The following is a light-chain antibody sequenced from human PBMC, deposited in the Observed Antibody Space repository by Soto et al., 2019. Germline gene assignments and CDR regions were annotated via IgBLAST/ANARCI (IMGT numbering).Light chain of an antibody. CDR1: SSDVGAYNY. V-gene: IGLV2-14*01. CDR3: CSYTTSNTFV. Sequence: QSVLTQPASMSGSLGQSITISCSGTSSDVGAYNYVSWYQQYPGKAPKLMIYHVTDRPSGVSNRFSGSKSGNTAFLTISGLQAEDKADYYCCSYTTSNTFVFGTGTKVTVL. J-gene: IGLJ1*01. CDR2: HVT.